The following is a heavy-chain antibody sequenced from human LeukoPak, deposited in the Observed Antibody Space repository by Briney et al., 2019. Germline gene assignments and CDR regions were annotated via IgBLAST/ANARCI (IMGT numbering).Heavy chain of an antibody. J-gene: IGHJ3*02. V-gene: IGHV1-8*01. Sequence: GASVKVSCKASGYTFTSYDINWLRQAAGQGLEWMGWMNPNSGSTDYAQKFQGRVTITRNTSISTAYMELSSLRSEDTAVYYCARSSPAGYSSGWLRIWGQGTMVTVSS. CDR3: ARSSPAGYSSGWLRI. CDR1: GYTFTSYD. CDR2: MNPNSGST. D-gene: IGHD6-19*01.